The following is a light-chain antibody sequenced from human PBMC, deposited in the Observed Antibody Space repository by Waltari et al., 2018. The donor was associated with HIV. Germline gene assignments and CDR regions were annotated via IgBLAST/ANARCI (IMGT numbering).Light chain of an antibody. CDR1: RSNIGTTT. CDR2: SNN. CDR3: STWDDSLNGVV. V-gene: IGLV1-44*01. J-gene: IGLJ2*01. Sequence: QSVLTQPPSASETPGQSVTISCSGSRSNIGTTTVNWYQHLPGTAPKLLIYSNNQRPSGVPDRFSGSKSGTSASLAISGLQSGDEAAYYCSTWDDSLNGVVFGGGTKLTVL.